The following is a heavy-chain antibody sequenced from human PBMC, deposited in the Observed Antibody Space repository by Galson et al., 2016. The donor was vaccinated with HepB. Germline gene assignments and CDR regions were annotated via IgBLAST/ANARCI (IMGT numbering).Heavy chain of an antibody. V-gene: IGHV3-21*01. CDR2: ISNDNTYI. D-gene: IGHD3-22*01. Sequence: SLRLSCAASGFTFNSYRMNWVRQAPGKRLEWVSYISNDNTYIYYADSVKGRFTVSRDNAKNSLYLQMNSLRAEDTAVYYCARGYYYDVDLRDYYLDYWGQGTLVTVSS. CDR1: GFTFNSYR. CDR3: ARGYYYDVDLRDYYLDY. J-gene: IGHJ4*02.